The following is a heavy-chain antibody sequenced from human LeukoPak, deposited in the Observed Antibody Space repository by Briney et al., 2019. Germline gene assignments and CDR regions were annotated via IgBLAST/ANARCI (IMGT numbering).Heavy chain of an antibody. D-gene: IGHD3-22*01. J-gene: IGHJ4*02. CDR1: GFTFSSYG. Sequence: GGSLRLSCAASGFTFSSYGMHWVRQAPGKGLEWVAVIWYDGSNKYYADSVKGRFTISRDNSKNTLYLQMNSLRAEETAEYYCVRACYYDSTGYVKDNFDYWGQGTLVTVSS. CDR3: VRACYYDSTGYVKDNFDY. CDR2: IWYDGSNK. V-gene: IGHV3-33*01.